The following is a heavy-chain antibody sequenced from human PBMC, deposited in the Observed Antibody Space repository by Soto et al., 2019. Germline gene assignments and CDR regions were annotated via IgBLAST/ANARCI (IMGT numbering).Heavy chain of an antibody. D-gene: IGHD2-2*01. CDR2: ISYDGSNK. V-gene: IGHV3-30*18. CDR1: GFTFSSYG. J-gene: IGHJ4*02. Sequence: PGGSLRLSCAASGFTFSSYGMHWVRQAPGKGLEWVAVISYDGSNKYYADSVKGRFTISRDNSKNTLYLQMNSLRAEDTAVYYCAKDQASCSSTSCHWFDYWGPGTLVTVSS. CDR3: AKDQASCSSTSCHWFDY.